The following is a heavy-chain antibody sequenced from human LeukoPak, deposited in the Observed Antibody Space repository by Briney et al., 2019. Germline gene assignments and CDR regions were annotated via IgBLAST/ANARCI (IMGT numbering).Heavy chain of an antibody. V-gene: IGHV1-2*02. CDR3: ARDLGEYSSSGDAFDI. J-gene: IGHJ3*02. D-gene: IGHD6-6*01. CDR2: INPNSGGT. Sequence: ASVKVSCKASGYTFTGYYMHWVRQAPGQGLEWMGWINPNSGGTNYAQKFQGRVTMTRDTSISTAYMELSRLRSDDTAVYYCARDLGEYSSSGDAFDIWGQGTMVTVSS. CDR1: GYTFTGYY.